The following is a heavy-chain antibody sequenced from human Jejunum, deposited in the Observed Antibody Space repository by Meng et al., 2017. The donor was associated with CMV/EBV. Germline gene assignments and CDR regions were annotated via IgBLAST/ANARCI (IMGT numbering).Heavy chain of an antibody. J-gene: IGHJ5*01. Sequence: YAMCWVRQAPGQGLEWMGEIISMYGTANYAEKFQDRLTITADKSANTAYMELTGLTFEDTAVYYCAKEGKTGRPGEYYTDGPSDSWGQGTLVTVSS. CDR2: IISMYGTA. D-gene: IGHD3-16*01. CDR1: YA. CDR3: AKEGKTGRPGEYYTDGPSDS. V-gene: IGHV1-69*06.